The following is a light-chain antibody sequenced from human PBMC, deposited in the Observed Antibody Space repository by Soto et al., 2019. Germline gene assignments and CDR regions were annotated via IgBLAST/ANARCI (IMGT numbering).Light chain of an antibody. CDR1: TSNIAGNS. Sequence: QSVLAQPPSVSAAPGQKLTISCSGSTSNIAGNSVSWYQQLPGTAPKLLIYDDNKRPSGIPDRFSGSKSGTSATLGITGFQTGDEADYYCGSWDSSLSAYVFGTGTKSPS. J-gene: IGLJ1*01. CDR2: DDN. V-gene: IGLV1-51*01. CDR3: GSWDSSLSAYV.